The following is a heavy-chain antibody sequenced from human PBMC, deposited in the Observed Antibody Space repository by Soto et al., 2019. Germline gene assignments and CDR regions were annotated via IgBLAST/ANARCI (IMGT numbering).Heavy chain of an antibody. CDR1: GFTVSSNY. CDR2: IYSGGST. J-gene: IGHJ3*02. V-gene: IGHV3-53*01. Sequence: GGSLRLSCAASGFTVSSNYMSWVRQAPGKGLEWVSVIYSGGSTYYADSVKGRFTISRDNSKNTLYLQMNSLRAEDTAVYYCARVLLDTAMAPLSPHYAFDIWGQGTMVTVSS. CDR3: ARVLLDTAMAPLSPHYAFDI. D-gene: IGHD5-18*01.